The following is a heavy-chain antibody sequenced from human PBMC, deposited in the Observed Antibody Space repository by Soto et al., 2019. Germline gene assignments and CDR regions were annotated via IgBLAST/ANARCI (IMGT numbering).Heavy chain of an antibody. V-gene: IGHV3-73*01. Sequence: GGSLRLSCAASGFTFSGSAMHWVRQASGKWLEWVGRIRSKANSYATAYAASVKGRFTISRDDSKNTAYLQMNSLKTEDTAVYYCTRQGPLSAPAEYFQHWGQGXLVTVSS. CDR1: GFTFSGSA. J-gene: IGHJ1*01. CDR2: IRSKANSYAT. CDR3: TRQGPLSAPAEYFQH.